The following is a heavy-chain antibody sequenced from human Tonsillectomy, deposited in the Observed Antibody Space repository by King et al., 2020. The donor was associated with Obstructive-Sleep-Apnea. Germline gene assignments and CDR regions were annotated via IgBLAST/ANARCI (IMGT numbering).Heavy chain of an antibody. CDR1: GGSISSSSYY. CDR3: AALDEWFDP. CDR2: IDFSGGT. J-gene: IGHJ5*02. V-gene: IGHV4-39*07. Sequence: QLQESGPGLVKPSETLSLTCTVSGGSISSSSYYWGWIRQPPGQVLELIWSIDFSGGTYYNPSLKSRVTISVDTSKNQFSLKRSSVTAADTAVYYCAALDEWFDPWGQGTLVTVSS. D-gene: IGHD3/OR15-3a*01.